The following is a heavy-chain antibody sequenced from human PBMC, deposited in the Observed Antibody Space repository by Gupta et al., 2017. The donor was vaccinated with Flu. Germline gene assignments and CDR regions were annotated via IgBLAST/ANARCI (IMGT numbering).Heavy chain of an antibody. D-gene: IGHD6-19*01. CDR3: ARDPGGVRGGWYWFDP. J-gene: IGHJ5*02. V-gene: IGHV4-38-2*02. CDR2: IYHSGST. Sequence: QVQLQESGPGLVKPSETLSLTCAVSGYSISSGYYWGWIRQPPGKGLEWIGSIYHSGSTYYNPSLKSRVTISVDTSKNQFSLKLSSVTAADTAVYYCARDPGGVRGGWYWFDPWGQGTLVTVSS. CDR1: GYSISSGYY.